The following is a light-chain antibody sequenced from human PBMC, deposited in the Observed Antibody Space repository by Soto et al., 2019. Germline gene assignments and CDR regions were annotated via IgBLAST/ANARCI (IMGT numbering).Light chain of an antibody. V-gene: IGKV3-15*01. CDR2: GAS. Sequence: EIVMTQSPVTLSVSPGERATLSCRASQSVSSNLAWYQQKPGQAPRLLIYGASTRATGIPARFSGSGSGTEFTLTISSLQSEDFAVYYCRQYNNWPPRTFGQGTKVDIK. J-gene: IGKJ1*01. CDR1: QSVSSN. CDR3: RQYNNWPPRT.